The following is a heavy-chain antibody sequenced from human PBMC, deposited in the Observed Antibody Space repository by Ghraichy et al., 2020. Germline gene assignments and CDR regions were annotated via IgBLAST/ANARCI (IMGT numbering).Heavy chain of an antibody. V-gene: IGHV3-23*01. CDR2: IGGSGDST. D-gene: IGHD3-16*01. J-gene: IGHJ4*02. Sequence: GALRLSCAASGFTFSNYAMSWVRQAPGKGLEWVSIIGGSGDSTFYADSVKGRFTISRDNSKNTLYLQINSLRAEDTAVFYCARVRSDYMITFGGVTNWGQGTLVTVSS. CDR1: GFTFSNYA. CDR3: ARVRSDYMITFGGVTN.